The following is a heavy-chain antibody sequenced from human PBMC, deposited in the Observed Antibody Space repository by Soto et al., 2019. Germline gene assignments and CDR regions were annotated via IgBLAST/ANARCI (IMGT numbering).Heavy chain of an antibody. CDR2: ISAYNGNT. CDR1: GYTFTSYG. Sequence: QVQLVQSGAEVKKPGASVKVSCKASGYTFTSYGISWVRQAPGQGLEWMGWISAYNGNTNYAQKLQGRVTMTTDTTTSTAYMEPRSPRFYDTAVYYCSGSTVNTAFDYWGQGTLVNVSS. D-gene: IGHD4-17*01. V-gene: IGHV1-18*01. CDR3: SGSTVNTAFDY. J-gene: IGHJ4*02.